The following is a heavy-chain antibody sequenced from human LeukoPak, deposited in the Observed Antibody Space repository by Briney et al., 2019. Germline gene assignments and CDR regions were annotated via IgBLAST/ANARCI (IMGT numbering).Heavy chain of an antibody. CDR2: INPNDGGT. Sequence: ASVTVSFKASGYTFITHYMHWVRQAPGQGLEWMGIINPNDGGTAYAQKFRGRVSMTGDTSTRTVYMELTSLISEDTAVYYCARSALSSTGYFDYSGQGTLVTVSS. CDR3: ARSALSSTGYFDY. V-gene: IGHV1-46*01. CDR1: GYTFITHY. J-gene: IGHJ4*02.